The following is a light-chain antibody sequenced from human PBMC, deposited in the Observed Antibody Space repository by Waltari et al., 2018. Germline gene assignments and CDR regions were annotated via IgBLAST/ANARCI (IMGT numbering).Light chain of an antibody. CDR1: QSISKY. CDR3: QNHERLPAT. V-gene: IGKV3-20*01. J-gene: IGKJ1*01. Sequence: VLTQSPGTLSLSPGERATLPCRASQSISKYLVWYQQRPGHAPRLHIYAASTRATGIPDRFSGSGFGTDFTLTISRLEPEDFAMYYCQNHERLPATFGQGTKVEIK. CDR2: AAS.